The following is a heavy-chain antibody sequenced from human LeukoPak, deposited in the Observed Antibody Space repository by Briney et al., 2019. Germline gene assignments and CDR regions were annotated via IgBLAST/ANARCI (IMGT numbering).Heavy chain of an antibody. V-gene: IGHV4-34*01. CDR2: INHSGST. Sequence: SETLSLTCAVYGGSFSGYYWSWIRQPPGKGLEWIGEINHSGSTNYNPSLKSRVTISVDTSKNQFSLKLSSVTAADTAVYYCARRGSYRNFDYWGQGTLVTVSS. CDR1: GGSFSGYY. CDR3: ARRGSYRNFDY. D-gene: IGHD1-26*01. J-gene: IGHJ4*02.